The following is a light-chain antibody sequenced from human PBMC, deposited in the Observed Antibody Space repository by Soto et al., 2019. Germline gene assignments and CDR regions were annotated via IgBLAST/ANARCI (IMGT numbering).Light chain of an antibody. CDR2: DTS. J-gene: IGLJ3*02. Sequence: QAVVTQEPSLTVSPGGTVTLTCGSSTGVVTSGHSPYWFQQKPGQAPKTLIYDTSKKHSCTPARFSGSLLGGKAALTISGAQPEDEAEYYCLLCYSGPWVFGGGTKLTVL. CDR3: LLCYSGPWV. CDR1: TGVVTSGHS. V-gene: IGLV7-46*01.